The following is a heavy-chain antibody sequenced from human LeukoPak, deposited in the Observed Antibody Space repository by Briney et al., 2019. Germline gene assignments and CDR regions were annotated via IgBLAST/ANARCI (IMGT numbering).Heavy chain of an antibody. CDR1: GFTFSSYG. Sequence: GRSLRLSCAASGFTFSSYGMHWVRQAPGKGLEWVAVISYDGSNKYYADSVKGRFTISRDNSKNTLYLQMNSLRAEDTAVYYCTGAGFDYWGQGTLVTVSS. CDR3: TGAGFDY. J-gene: IGHJ4*02. CDR2: ISYDGSNK. D-gene: IGHD6-19*01. V-gene: IGHV3-30*03.